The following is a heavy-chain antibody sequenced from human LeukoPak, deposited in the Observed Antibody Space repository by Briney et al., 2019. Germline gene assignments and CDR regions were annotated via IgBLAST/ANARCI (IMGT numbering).Heavy chain of an antibody. Sequence: GGSLRLSCAASGFTFSTFAMIWVRQPPGKGLEWVSSIFPSGGEIHCADSVRGRFTISRDNSKSTLSLQMNSPRAEDTAAYYCAKDGNWARFENWGQGTLVTVSS. CDR2: IFPSGGEI. D-gene: IGHD7-27*01. V-gene: IGHV3-23*01. CDR1: GFTFSTFA. CDR3: AKDGNWARFEN. J-gene: IGHJ4*02.